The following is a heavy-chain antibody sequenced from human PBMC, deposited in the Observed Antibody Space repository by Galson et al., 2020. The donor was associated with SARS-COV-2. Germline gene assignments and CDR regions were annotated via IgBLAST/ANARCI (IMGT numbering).Heavy chain of an antibody. Sequence: ETSETLSLTCTVSGGSISSSNYYWGWIRQPPGKGLEWIGSIYYSGNTYYNPSLKSPVTIPVDTSQNQFSLKLSSVTAAHTAVYYCARHGDCGSTSCYTGAFDIWGRGTMVTVSS. D-gene: IGHD2-2*02. CDR1: GGSISSSNYY. V-gene: IGHV4-39*01. CDR3: ARHGDCGSTSCYTGAFDI. J-gene: IGHJ3*02. CDR2: IYYSGNT.